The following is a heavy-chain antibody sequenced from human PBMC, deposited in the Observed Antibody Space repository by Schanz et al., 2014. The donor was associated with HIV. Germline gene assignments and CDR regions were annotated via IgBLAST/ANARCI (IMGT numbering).Heavy chain of an antibody. V-gene: IGHV3-21*06. CDR3: ARPVDTAMVPKLAFDY. CDR1: GFTFDDYA. J-gene: IGHJ4*02. CDR2: ISTSGTYI. Sequence: VQLVESGGGLVKPGRSLRLSCAASGFTFDDYALHWVRQVPGKGLEWVSSISTSGTYIFYADSVKGRFTISRDNANNSMYLQMNSLRAEDTAVYYCARPVDTAMVPKLAFDYWGQGTLVTVSS. D-gene: IGHD5-18*01.